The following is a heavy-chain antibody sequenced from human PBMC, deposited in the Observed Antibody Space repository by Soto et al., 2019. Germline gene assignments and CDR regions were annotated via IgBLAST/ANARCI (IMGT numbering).Heavy chain of an antibody. Sequence: QVQLVESGGGVVQPGRSLRLSCAASGLTFSSYATHWVRQAPGKGLEWVAVISYDGSNKYYADSVKGRFTISRDNSKNTLYLQMNSLRAEDTAVYYCARDPTLDIVVVVAATPEEFGYFDYWGQGTLVTVSS. CDR1: GLTFSSYA. CDR2: ISYDGSNK. V-gene: IGHV3-30-3*01. D-gene: IGHD2-15*01. J-gene: IGHJ4*02. CDR3: ARDPTLDIVVVVAATPEEFGYFDY.